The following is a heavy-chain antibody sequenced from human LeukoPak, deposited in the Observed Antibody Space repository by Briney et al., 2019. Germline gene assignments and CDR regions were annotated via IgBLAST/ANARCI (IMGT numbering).Heavy chain of an antibody. CDR1: GGSISSGDYY. CDR2: IYYSGST. D-gene: IGHD3-22*01. V-gene: IGHV4-30-4*08. CDR3: ARPSDSSGPLDY. Sequence: PSETLSLTCTVSGGSISSGDYYRSWIRQPPGKGLEWIGYIYYSGSTYYNPSLKSRVTISVDTSKNQFSLKLSSVTAADTAVYYCARPSDSSGPLDYWGQGTLVTVSS. J-gene: IGHJ4*02.